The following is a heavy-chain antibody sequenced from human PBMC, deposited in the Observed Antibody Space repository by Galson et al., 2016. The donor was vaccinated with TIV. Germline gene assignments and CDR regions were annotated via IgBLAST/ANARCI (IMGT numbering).Heavy chain of an antibody. J-gene: IGHJ4*02. Sequence: ETLSLTCTVSGGSISSRSYYWGWIRQPPGKGLEWIGSIYDSGNTYQNPSRKSRVTISLDTSKNHFSLTLRSGTAADTAVYYCARHDLWYYVGSWGQGALVIVSS. CDR1: GGSISSRSYY. V-gene: IGHV4-39*07. CDR3: ARHDLWYYVGS. CDR2: IYDSGNT. D-gene: IGHD2-8*02.